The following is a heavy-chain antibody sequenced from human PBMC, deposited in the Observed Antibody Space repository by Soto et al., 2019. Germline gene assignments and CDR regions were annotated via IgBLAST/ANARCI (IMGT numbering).Heavy chain of an antibody. CDR1: GGSISSGNW. CDR2: IYHSGST. Sequence: PSETLSLTCAVSGGSISSGNWWSWVRQPPGKGLEWIGEIYHSGSTDYNPSLKSRVTISVDKSKNQFSLKLSSVTAADTAVYYCARCSGYSYGGYHFEYWGQANLVPVPS. V-gene: IGHV4-4*02. CDR3: ARCSGYSYGGYHFEY. D-gene: IGHD5-18*01. J-gene: IGHJ4*02.